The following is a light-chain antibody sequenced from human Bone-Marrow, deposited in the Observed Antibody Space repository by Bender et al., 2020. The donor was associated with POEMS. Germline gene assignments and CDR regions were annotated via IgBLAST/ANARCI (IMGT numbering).Light chain of an antibody. CDR1: SSDVGDYDY. Sequence: QSALTQPASVSASPGQSITISCTGSSSDVGDYDYVSWYQQHPGKAPKLIIYDVTNRPSGVPDRFSGSKSGTSASLAITGLQAEDEGDYYCQSYDNSLGGWVFGGGTKLTVL. J-gene: IGLJ3*02. V-gene: IGLV2-14*03. CDR2: DVT. CDR3: QSYDNSLGGWV.